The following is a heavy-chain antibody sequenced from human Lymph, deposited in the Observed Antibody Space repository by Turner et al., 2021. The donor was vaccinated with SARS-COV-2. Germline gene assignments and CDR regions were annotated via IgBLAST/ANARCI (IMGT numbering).Heavy chain of an antibody. J-gene: IGHJ3*02. Sequence: QVQLVQSGAEVKKPGSSVKVSCKASGGTFSSYAISWVRQAPGQGLDWMGVIIPIFGTANYAQKFQDGVTITADESTSTAYMELSSLRYEDTAVYYCARDTAVAGTLGAFDIWGQGTMVTVSS. CDR1: GGTFSSYA. CDR3: ARDTAVAGTLGAFDI. D-gene: IGHD6-19*01. V-gene: IGHV1-69*01. CDR2: IIPIFGTA.